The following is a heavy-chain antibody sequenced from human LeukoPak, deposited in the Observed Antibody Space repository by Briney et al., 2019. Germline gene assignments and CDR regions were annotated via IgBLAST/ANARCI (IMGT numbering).Heavy chain of an antibody. V-gene: IGHV3-21*01. CDR3: ARADCSSATCYLRRSWFDP. D-gene: IGHD2-2*01. Sequence: GGSLKLSRAGSVFSPNYYDMNWVRPALGKGLEWVSSISPKSDFIYYSDSVRGRFTISRDNAENSLYLQMNSLRAEDTAVYYCARADCSSATCYLRRSWFDPWGQGTLVTVSS. J-gene: IGHJ5*02. CDR1: VFSPNYYD. CDR2: ISPKSDFI.